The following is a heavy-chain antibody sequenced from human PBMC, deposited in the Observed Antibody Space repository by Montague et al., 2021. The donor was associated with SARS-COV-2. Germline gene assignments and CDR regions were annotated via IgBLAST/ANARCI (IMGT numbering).Heavy chain of an antibody. Sequence: PALVKPTQTLTLTCTLSGLSLSTSGLGVTWIRQPPGKALEWLALIYWDDDKRYSPSLKDRLTITKDTSKNQAVLTMTYMDPEDTATYYRAQKVLGYGARSLRFAPWGQGILVTVSS. CDR1: GLSLSTSGLG. D-gene: IGHD5-12*01. V-gene: IGHV2-5*08. CDR3: AQKVLGYGARSLRFAP. CDR2: IYWDDDK. J-gene: IGHJ5*02.